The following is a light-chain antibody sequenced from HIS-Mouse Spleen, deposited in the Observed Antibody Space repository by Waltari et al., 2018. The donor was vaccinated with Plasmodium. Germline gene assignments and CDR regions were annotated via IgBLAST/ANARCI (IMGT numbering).Light chain of an antibody. Sequence: SYELTQPHSVSVSPGQTARITCPGDGLPKKYAYWYQQKSGQAPVLVIYEDSKRPSGIPERFSGSSSGTMATLTISGAQVEDEADYYCYSTDSSGNHRVFGGGTKLTVL. CDR3: YSTDSSGNHRV. J-gene: IGLJ3*02. CDR2: EDS. V-gene: IGLV3-10*01. CDR1: GLPKKY.